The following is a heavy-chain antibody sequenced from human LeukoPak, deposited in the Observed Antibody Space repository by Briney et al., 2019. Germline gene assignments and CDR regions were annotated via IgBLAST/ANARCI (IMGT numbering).Heavy chain of an antibody. V-gene: IGHV1-2*02. CDR1: GYTFTGYY. D-gene: IGHD3-22*01. CDR2: INPNSGGT. Sequence: ASVKVSCKASGYTFTGYYMHWVRQAPGQGLEWMGWINPNSGGTNYAQKFQGRVTMTRDTSISTAYMELSGLRSDDTAVYYCARAYYDSSGYYPFGMDVWGQGTTVTVSS. J-gene: IGHJ6*02. CDR3: ARAYYDSSGYYPFGMDV.